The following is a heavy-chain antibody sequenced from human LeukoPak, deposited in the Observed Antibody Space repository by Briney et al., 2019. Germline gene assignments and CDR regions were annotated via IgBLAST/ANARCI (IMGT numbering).Heavy chain of an antibody. CDR1: GFTFSSYG. D-gene: IGHD6-19*01. CDR2: ISFDGSNK. CDR3: AKSTYSSGWVPSYFDY. V-gene: IGHV3-30*18. J-gene: IGHJ4*02. Sequence: GGSLRLSCAASGFTFSSYGMHWVRQAPGKGLEWVALISFDGSNKYSADSVKGRFTISRDNSKNTLYLQMNSLRAEDTAVYYCAKSTYSSGWVPSYFDYWGQGTLVTVSS.